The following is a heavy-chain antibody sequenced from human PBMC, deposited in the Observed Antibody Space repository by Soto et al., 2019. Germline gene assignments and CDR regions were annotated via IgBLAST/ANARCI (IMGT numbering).Heavy chain of an antibody. V-gene: IGHV3-13*01. CDR1: GFGFNGYA. CDR2: ISTAGDT. CDR3: SRGGDRFDGMDV. J-gene: IGHJ6*02. Sequence: EVPLVESGGGLVQPGGSLRLSCAASGFGFNGYAMHWVRQAPGKNLEWVAAISTAGDTYYLGSVKGRFTISREDAKNSLSLKMNSLRVEDTAVYYRSRGGDRFDGMDVWGQGTTVTVSS. D-gene: IGHD3-16*01.